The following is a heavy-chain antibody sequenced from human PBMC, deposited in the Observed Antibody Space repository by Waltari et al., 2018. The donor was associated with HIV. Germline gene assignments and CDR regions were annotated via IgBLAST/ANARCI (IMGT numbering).Heavy chain of an antibody. CDR1: GGSISSSSYY. J-gene: IGHJ6*02. CDR2: IYYSGRT. Sequence: QLQLQESGPGLVKPSETLSLTCTVSGGSISSSSYYWGWIRQPPGKGLEWIGSIYYSGRTYYNPYLKSRVTISVDTSKNQFSLKLSSVTAADTAVYYCARPIVVGALGYGMDVWGQGTTVTVSS. CDR3: ARPIVVGALGYGMDV. V-gene: IGHV4-39*01. D-gene: IGHD2-2*01.